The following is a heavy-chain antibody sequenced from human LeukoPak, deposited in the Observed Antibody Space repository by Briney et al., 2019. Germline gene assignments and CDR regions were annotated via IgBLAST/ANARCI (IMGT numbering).Heavy chain of an antibody. D-gene: IGHD3-9*01. J-gene: IGHJ4*02. CDR2: IRYDGSNK. Sequence: PGGSLRLSCAASGFTFSSYAMSWVRQAPGKGLEWVAFIRYDGSNKYYADSVKGRFTISRDNSKNTLYLQMNSLRAEDTALYYCAKDYDDKFDYWGQGTLVTVSP. CDR1: GFTFSSYA. CDR3: AKDYDDKFDY. V-gene: IGHV3-30*02.